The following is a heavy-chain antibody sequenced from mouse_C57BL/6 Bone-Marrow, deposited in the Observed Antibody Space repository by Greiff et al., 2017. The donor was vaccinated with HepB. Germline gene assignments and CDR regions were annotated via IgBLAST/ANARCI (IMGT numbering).Heavy chain of an antibody. D-gene: IGHD2-4*01. CDR3: TRSTMITTFYWYFDV. J-gene: IGHJ1*03. CDR2: IRNKANNHAT. CDR1: GFTFSDAW. Sequence: DVMLVESGGGLVQPGGSMKLSCAASGFTFSDAWMDWVRQSPEKGLEWVAEIRNKANNHATYYAESVKGRFTISRDDSKSSVYLQMNSLRAEDTGIYYCTRSTMITTFYWYFDVWGTGTTVTVSS. V-gene: IGHV6-6*01.